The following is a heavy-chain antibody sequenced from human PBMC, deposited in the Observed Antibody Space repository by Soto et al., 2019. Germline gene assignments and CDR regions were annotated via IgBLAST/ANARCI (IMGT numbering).Heavy chain of an antibody. CDR2: IWYDGSNK. Sequence: PGGSLRLSCAASGFTFSSYGMHWVRQAPGKGLEWVAVIWYDGSNKYYADSVKGRFTISRDNSKNTLYLQMNSLRAEDTAVYYCARDPGRQIAVATVIDYWGQGTLVTVSS. CDR1: GFTFSSYG. CDR3: ARDPGRQIAVATVIDY. D-gene: IGHD6-19*01. J-gene: IGHJ4*02. V-gene: IGHV3-33*01.